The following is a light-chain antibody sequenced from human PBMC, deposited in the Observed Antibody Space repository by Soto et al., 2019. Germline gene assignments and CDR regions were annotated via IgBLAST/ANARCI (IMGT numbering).Light chain of an antibody. CDR2: DVN. CDR1: SSDVGGYNF. Sequence: QSALTQPASVSGSPGQSITISCTGTSSDVGGYNFVSWYQHHPGKAPKLIIYDVNNRPSGVSNRFSGSKSGNTASLTISGLQAEDEADYYCSSYTPSSTPFVFGTGTKVTVL. V-gene: IGLV2-14*03. CDR3: SSYTPSSTPFV. J-gene: IGLJ1*01.